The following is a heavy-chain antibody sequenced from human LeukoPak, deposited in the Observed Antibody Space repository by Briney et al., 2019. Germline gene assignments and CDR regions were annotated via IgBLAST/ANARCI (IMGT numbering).Heavy chain of an antibody. V-gene: IGHV3-21*01. Sequence: GGSLRLSCAASGFTFSSYSMNWVRQAPGKGLEWVSSISSSSSYIYYADSVKGRFTISRDNAKNSLYLQMDSLRAEDTAVYYCARDASADILTAYYLRKNPPPTYWGQGTLVTVSS. J-gene: IGHJ4*02. CDR3: ARDASADILTAYYLRKNPPPTY. CDR1: GFTFSSYS. D-gene: IGHD3-9*01. CDR2: ISSSSSYI.